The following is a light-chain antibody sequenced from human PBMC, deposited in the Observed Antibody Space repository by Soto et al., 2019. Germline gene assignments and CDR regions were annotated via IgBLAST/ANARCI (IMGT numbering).Light chain of an antibody. CDR1: SSDVGGYNY. V-gene: IGLV2-14*01. CDR2: DVS. CDR3: SSYTISNTLI. J-gene: IGLJ2*01. Sequence: QSALTQPASVSGSPGQSITISCTGTSSDVGGYNYVSWYQQHPDKAPKLMVYDVSNRPSGVSNRFSGSKSGNTASLTISGLQAEDEADYYCSSYTISNTLIFGGGTKLTAL.